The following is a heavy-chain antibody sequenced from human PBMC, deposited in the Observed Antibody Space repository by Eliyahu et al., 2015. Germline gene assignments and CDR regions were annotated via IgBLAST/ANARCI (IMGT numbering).Heavy chain of an antibody. CDR1: GGTFRSXA. Sequence: QVQLVQSGAEVKKPGSSVKVSCKASGGTFRSXAISWVRQAPGQGPEWVGGIIPXFGTANYAQKFQGRVTITADKSTSTAYMELSSLRSEDTAVYYCARAKGIVGAFVYFDYWGQGTLVTVSS. CDR2: IIPXFGTA. V-gene: IGHV1-69*06. CDR3: ARAKGIVGAFVYFDY. D-gene: IGHD1-26*01. J-gene: IGHJ4*02.